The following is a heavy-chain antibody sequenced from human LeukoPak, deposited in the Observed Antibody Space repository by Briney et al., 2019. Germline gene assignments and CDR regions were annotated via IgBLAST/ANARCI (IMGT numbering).Heavy chain of an antibody. D-gene: IGHD3-3*01. V-gene: IGHV3-33*01. J-gene: IGHJ4*02. CDR3: AREEAFQLEASLDQ. Sequence: GRSLRLSCAAAGFTFGDFGMHWVRQAPGKGLEWVALIWKDGSDEFYADSVKGRFTISRDNSRNTLSLQMNSLRGEDTAVYYCAREEAFQLEASLDQWGQGTLVTVSS. CDR1: GFTFGDFG. CDR2: IWKDGSDE.